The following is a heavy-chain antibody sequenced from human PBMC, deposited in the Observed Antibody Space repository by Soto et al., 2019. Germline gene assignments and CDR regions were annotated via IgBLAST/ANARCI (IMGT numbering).Heavy chain of an antibody. CDR1: GGSMKSYY. D-gene: IGHD3-10*02. V-gene: IGHV4-4*07. J-gene: IGHJ6*02. Sequence: QVQLQESGPKLVKPSETLSLNCTVSGGSMKSYYWTWIRQPAGKGLEWVGRFSASGNTIHNPSLKNRVTMSLDTSNNLLSLRLSSVTAADTAVYYCARDMFPYGMDVWGQGTTVTVSS. CDR3: ARDMFPYGMDV. CDR2: FSASGNT.